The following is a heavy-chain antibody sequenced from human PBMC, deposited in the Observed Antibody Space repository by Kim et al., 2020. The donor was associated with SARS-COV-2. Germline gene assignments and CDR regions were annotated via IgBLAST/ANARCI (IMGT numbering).Heavy chain of an antibody. V-gene: IGHV3-23*03. D-gene: IGHD1-26*01. CDR3: AKGEGSGLDY. Sequence: YYADSVKGRFTSSRDNSKHTLYLQMNSLRAEDTAVYYCAKGEGSGLDYLGQGTLVTVSS. J-gene: IGHJ4*02.